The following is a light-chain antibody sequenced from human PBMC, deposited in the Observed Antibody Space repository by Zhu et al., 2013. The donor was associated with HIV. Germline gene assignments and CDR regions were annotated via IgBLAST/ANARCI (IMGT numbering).Light chain of an antibody. CDR1: ENIGSN. CDR3: QQYNSWPQT. J-gene: IGKJ1*01. Sequence: EIVMTQSPATLSVSPGERATLSCRASENIGSNLAWYQQRSGQAPSLLIYGASTRATGIPARFSGSGSGAEFTLSISSLQSEDFAVYYCQQYNSWPQTFGQGTKVEVK. V-gene: IGKV3D-15*01. CDR2: GAS.